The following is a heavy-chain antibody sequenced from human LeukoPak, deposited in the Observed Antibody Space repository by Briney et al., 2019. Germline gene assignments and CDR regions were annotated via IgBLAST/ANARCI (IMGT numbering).Heavy chain of an antibody. CDR2: ISGSGGST. Sequence: GGSLRLSCAASGFTFSSYAMSWVRQAPGRGLEWVSAISGSGGSTYYADSVKGRFTISRDNSKNTLYLQMNSLRAEDTAVYYCAKDRSRTAMAANDAFDIWGQGTMVTVSS. V-gene: IGHV3-23*01. CDR1: GFTFSSYA. CDR3: AKDRSRTAMAANDAFDI. D-gene: IGHD5-18*01. J-gene: IGHJ3*02.